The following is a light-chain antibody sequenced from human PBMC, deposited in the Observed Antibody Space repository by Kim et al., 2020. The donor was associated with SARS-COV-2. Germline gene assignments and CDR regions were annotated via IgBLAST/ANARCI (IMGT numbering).Light chain of an antibody. Sequence: VAWQPTIRIKRQENHLRSYQATCNQHKPRQAPILVIYGNSNRPSGTPDLSSATSSGNTASLTITGNQAGDAADYYCNSLDSNDNEVFGGGTQLTVL. CDR3: NSLDSNDNEV. CDR1: HLRSYQ. CDR2: GNS. V-gene: IGLV3-19*01. J-gene: IGLJ2*01.